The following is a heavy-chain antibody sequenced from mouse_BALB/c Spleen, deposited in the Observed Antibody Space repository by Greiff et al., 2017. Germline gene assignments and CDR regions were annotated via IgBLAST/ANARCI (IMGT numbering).Heavy chain of an antibody. J-gene: IGHJ3*01. Sequence: EVQLVESGGGLVQPGGSLKLSCAASGFTFSSYSMSWVRQTPEKRLEWVAYISNGGGSTYYPDTVKGRFTISRDNAKNTLYLQMSSLKSEDTAMYYCARHAGTSWFAYWGQGTLVTVSA. CDR1: GFTFSSYS. CDR3: ARHAGTSWFAY. D-gene: IGHD4-1*01. V-gene: IGHV5-12-2*01. CDR2: ISNGGGST.